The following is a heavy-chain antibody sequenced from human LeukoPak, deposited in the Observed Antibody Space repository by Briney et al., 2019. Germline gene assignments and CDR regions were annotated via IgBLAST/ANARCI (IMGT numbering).Heavy chain of an antibody. CDR3: ARASDPWLQLT. CDR2: ISSSSSYI. J-gene: IGHJ5*02. V-gene: IGHV3-21*04. D-gene: IGHD5-24*01. Sequence: GGSLRLSCAASGATFSSDEMNWVRQAPGKGLEWVSSISSSSSYIYYADSVKGRFTISRDNAQTSLYLQMNSLRAEDTAVYYCARASDPWLQLTWGQGTLVTVSS. CDR1: GATFSSDE.